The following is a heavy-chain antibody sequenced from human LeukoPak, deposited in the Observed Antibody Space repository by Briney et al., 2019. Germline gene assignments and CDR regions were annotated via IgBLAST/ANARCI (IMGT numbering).Heavy chain of an antibody. CDR3: AKESPETRELDY. Sequence: GGSLRLSCAASGFTFSSYTMNWVRQAPGKGLEWLSYISSSGSTIYYADSVKGRFTISRDNSKNTLYLQMNSLRAEDTAVYYCAKESPETRELDYWGQGTLVTVSS. D-gene: IGHD1-14*01. V-gene: IGHV3-48*01. CDR1: GFTFSSYT. J-gene: IGHJ4*02. CDR2: ISSSGSTI.